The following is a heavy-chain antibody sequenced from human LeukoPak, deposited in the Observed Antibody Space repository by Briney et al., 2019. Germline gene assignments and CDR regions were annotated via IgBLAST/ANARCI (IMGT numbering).Heavy chain of an antibody. Sequence: GGSLRLSCAASGFTFSNYVMNWVRQAPGKGLEWVSAISGPGGGTYYADSVKGRFTISRDNSKNTLYLQMNSLRAEDTAVYYCAKESWSYYDFWSGYYPSYYYGMDVWGQGTTVTVSS. CDR2: ISGPGGGT. J-gene: IGHJ6*02. D-gene: IGHD3-3*01. CDR3: AKESWSYYDFWSGYYPSYYYGMDV. V-gene: IGHV3-23*01. CDR1: GFTFSNYV.